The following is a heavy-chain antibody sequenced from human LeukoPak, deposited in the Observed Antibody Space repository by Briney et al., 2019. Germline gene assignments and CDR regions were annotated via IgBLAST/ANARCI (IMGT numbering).Heavy chain of an antibody. CDR2: ISAYNGNT. CDR3: ARAPIYSYGGGLIDY. V-gene: IGHV1-18*01. CDR1: GYTFTSYG. J-gene: IGHJ4*02. D-gene: IGHD5-18*01. Sequence: GASVKVSCKASGYTFTSYGISLVRQAPGQGLEWMGWISAYNGNTNYAHKIQGRVTLTTDTSTGTAYMELRSPRSDDTAVYYCARAPIYSYGGGLIDYWGQGTLVTVSS.